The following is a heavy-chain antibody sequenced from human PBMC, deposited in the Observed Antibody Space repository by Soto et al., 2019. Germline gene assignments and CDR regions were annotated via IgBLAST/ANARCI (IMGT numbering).Heavy chain of an antibody. J-gene: IGHJ4*02. CDR2: ISYDGSNK. CDR3: GGDCSSEPD. V-gene: IGHV3-30-3*01. Sequence: QVPLVESGGGVVQPGRSLRLSCAASGFTFSSYAMHWVRQAPGKGLEWVAGISYDGSNKYYAGSVKGRFTISRDNSKNTLYLQMNSLSAEDTAVYYCGGDCSSEPDWGQGTLVTVSS. CDR1: GFTFSSYA. D-gene: IGHD2-21*01.